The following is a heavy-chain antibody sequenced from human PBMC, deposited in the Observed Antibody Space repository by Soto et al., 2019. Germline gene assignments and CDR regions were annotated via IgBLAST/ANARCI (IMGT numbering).Heavy chain of an antibody. V-gene: IGHV1-2*04. CDR3: ARGREDCSSTSCYENWFDP. CDR2: INPNSGGT. J-gene: IGHJ5*02. Sequence: ASVKVSCKASGYTFTGYYMHWVRQAPGQGLEWMGWINPNSGGTNYAQKFQGWVTMTRDTSIRTAYMELSRLRSDDTAVYYCARGREDCSSTSCYENWFDPWGQGTLVTVSS. D-gene: IGHD2-2*01. CDR1: GYTFTGYY.